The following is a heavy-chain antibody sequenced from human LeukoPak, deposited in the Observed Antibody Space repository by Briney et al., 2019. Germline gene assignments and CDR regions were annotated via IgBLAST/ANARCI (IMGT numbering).Heavy chain of an antibody. CDR1: RYTFTGYY. V-gene: IGHV1-2*02. D-gene: IGHD6-13*01. CDR2: INPNSGGT. CDR3: ARSYSSSWSFDY. J-gene: IGHJ4*02. Sequence: ASVKVSCKASRYTFTGYYMHWVRQAPGQGLEWMGWINPNSGGTNYAQKFQGRVTMTRDTSISTAYMELSRLRSDDTAVYYCARSYSSSWSFDYWGQGTLVTVSS.